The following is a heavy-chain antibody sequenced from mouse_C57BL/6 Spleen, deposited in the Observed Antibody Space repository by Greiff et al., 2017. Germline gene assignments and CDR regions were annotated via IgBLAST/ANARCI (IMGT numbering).Heavy chain of an antibody. CDR3: ALTTVVATGAMDY. Sequence: EVQGVESGGGLVKPGGSLKLSCAASGFTFSDYGMHWVRQAPEKGLEWVAYISSGSSTSYYADTVQGRFTISRDNAKNTLFLQMTSLRSEDTTMYYCALTTVVATGAMDYWGQGTSVTVSA. D-gene: IGHD1-1*01. CDR2: ISSGSSTS. V-gene: IGHV5-17*01. CDR1: GFTFSDYG. J-gene: IGHJ4*01.